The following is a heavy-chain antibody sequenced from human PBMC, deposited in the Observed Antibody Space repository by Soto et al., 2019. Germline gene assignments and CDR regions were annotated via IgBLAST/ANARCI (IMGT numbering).Heavy chain of an antibody. J-gene: IGHJ5*02. V-gene: IGHV3-66*01. Sequence: VQLVESGGGLVQPGGSLRLSCAASGLTVGSSFMGWVRQAPGKGLEWVSVIYSGGGTYYADSVKGRFTISRDNSKNTLYLQMNSLRAEDTAVFYCARGRVTFDPWGQGTLVTVSS. CDR2: IYSGGGT. CDR1: GLTVGSSF. CDR3: ARGRVTFDP.